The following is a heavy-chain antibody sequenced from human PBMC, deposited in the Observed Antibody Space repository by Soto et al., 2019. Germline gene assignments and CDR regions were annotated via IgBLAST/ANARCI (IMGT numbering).Heavy chain of an antibody. CDR1: GFTFSSYG. CDR3: ARDRLPHYYDSSGYYSLFDY. J-gene: IGHJ4*02. CDR2: IWYDGSNK. V-gene: IGHV3-33*01. D-gene: IGHD3-22*01. Sequence: QVQLVESGGGVVQPGRSLRLSCAASGFTFSSYGMHWVRQAPGKGLEWVAVIWYDGSNKYYADSVKGRFTISRDNSKNTXYXXMNSLRAEDTAVYYCARDRLPHYYDSSGYYSLFDYWGQGTLVTVSS.